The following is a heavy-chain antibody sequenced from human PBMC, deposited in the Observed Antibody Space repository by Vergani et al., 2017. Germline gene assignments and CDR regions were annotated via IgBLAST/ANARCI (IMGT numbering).Heavy chain of an antibody. CDR1: NYNFTYHA. J-gene: IGHJ4*01. CDR2: INTRTGDP. D-gene: IGHD1-14*01. CDR3: ARMRRSGLDF. Sequence: QVQLVQSGSELKKPGAPVKISCKASNYNFTYHAIHWVRQAPGQGLEWMGLINTRTGDPKFAQGFSGRFVFSLNTPVTTAHLQISSLKAEDTAIYYCARMRRSGLDFWGQGTLVTVSS. V-gene: IGHV7-4-1*02.